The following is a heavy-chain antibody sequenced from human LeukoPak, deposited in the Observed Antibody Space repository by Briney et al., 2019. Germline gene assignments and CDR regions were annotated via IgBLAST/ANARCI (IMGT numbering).Heavy chain of an antibody. J-gene: IGHJ4*02. CDR1: GFTFSSYW. CDR2: INHSGST. Sequence: PGGSLRLSCAASGFTFSSYWMSWIRQPPGKGLEWIGEINHSGSTNYNPSLKSRVTISVVTSKNQFSLKLSSVTAADTAVYYCASRLLDSSGYYFDYWGQGTLVTVSS. V-gene: IGHV4-34*01. CDR3: ASRLLDSSGYYFDY. D-gene: IGHD3-22*01.